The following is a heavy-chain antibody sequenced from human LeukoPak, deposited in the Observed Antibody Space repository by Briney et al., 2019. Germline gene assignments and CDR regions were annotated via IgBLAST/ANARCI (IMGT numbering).Heavy chain of an antibody. CDR1: GDSVSSNIAA. CDR2: TYYKSKWYN. Sequence: SQTLSLTCAISGDSVSSNIAAWHWIRQSPSRGLEWLGRTYYKSKWYNDYAVSVKSRITFNPDTSENQFSLHLNSVTPEDTAVYYCARDTARRGYSGYVGEAGPQDYWGQGTLVTVSS. V-gene: IGHV6-1*01. CDR3: ARDTARRGYSGYVGEAGPQDY. D-gene: IGHD5-12*01. J-gene: IGHJ4*02.